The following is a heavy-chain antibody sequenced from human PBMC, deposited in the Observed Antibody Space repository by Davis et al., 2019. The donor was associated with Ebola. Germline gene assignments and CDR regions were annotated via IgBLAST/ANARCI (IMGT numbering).Heavy chain of an antibody. CDR3: ARVSVPAALVPIDYYAMDV. V-gene: IGHV3-7*03. CDR1: GFTFNRYW. Sequence: GESLKISCAASGFTFNRYWMSWVRQAPGKGLQWVANIKEDGSEKYYVDSVKGRFTISRDNAENSLYLQMNSLRAEDTAVYYCARVSVPAALVPIDYYAMDVWGQGTTVTVSS. D-gene: IGHD2-2*01. CDR2: IKEDGSEK. J-gene: IGHJ6*02.